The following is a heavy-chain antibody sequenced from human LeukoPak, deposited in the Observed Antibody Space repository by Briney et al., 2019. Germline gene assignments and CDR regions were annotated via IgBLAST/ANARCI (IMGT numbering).Heavy chain of an antibody. V-gene: IGHV4-4*07. J-gene: IGHJ4*02. CDR2: IYPSGNT. Sequence: SETLSLTCSVSGGSMRSFYWSWIRQPAGKGLEWIGRIYPSGNTNYNPSLKSRVTMSTDTSKTQFSLKLSSVTAADTAVYYCARDDFWSGYDYWGQGTLVTLSS. CDR1: GGSMRSFY. D-gene: IGHD3-3*01. CDR3: ARDDFWSGYDY.